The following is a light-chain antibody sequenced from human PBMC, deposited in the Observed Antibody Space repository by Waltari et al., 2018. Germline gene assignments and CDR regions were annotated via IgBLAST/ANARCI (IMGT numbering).Light chain of an antibody. Sequence: DIQMTQSPSTLSASVGDRVTITCRASQSISSWLAWYQQKPGKAPKLLIYQASSLERGVPSRFSGSRSGTEFTLTISSLQPDDFATYYCQQYNSYSPWTFGQGTKVEIK. J-gene: IGKJ1*01. CDR2: QAS. V-gene: IGKV1-5*03. CDR3: QQYNSYSPWT. CDR1: QSISSW.